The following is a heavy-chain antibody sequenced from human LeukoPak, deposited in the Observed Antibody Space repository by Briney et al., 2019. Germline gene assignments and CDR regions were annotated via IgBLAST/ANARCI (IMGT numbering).Heavy chain of an antibody. CDR2: IKSKTDGGTT. V-gene: IGHV3-15*01. J-gene: IGHJ4*02. CDR1: GVTFSKAW. D-gene: IGHD3-10*01. Sequence: PGGSLRLSCAASGVTFSKAWMSWGRQAPGRGLEWGGRIKSKTDGGTTDYAAPVKGRLTISRDNSKNTLYLRMNSLKTEDTAVYYCTTDPVLLWFGELSLDYWGQGTLVTVSS. CDR3: TTDPVLLWFGELSLDY.